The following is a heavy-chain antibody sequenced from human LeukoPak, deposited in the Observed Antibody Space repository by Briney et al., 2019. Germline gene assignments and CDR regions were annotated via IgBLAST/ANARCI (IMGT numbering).Heavy chain of an antibody. CDR1: GYSFTSYG. CDR2: INPSGGST. D-gene: IGHD1-26*01. V-gene: IGHV1-46*01. CDR3: ARGHSGSYKAPYYFDY. J-gene: IGHJ4*02. Sequence: ASVKVSCKAPGYSFTSYGISWVRQAPGQGLEWMGIINPSGGSTSYAQKFQGRVTMTRDTSTSTVYMELSSLRSEDTAVYYCARGHSGSYKAPYYFDYWGQGTLVTVSS.